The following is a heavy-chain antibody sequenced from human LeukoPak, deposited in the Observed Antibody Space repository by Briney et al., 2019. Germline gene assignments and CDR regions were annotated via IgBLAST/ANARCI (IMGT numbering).Heavy chain of an antibody. V-gene: IGHV3-30*18. CDR3: AKVMRRYSSGWYFEDYMDV. J-gene: IGHJ6*03. Sequence: PGRSLRLSCAASGFTFSSYCMHCARQAPGKGLEWVAVISYDGSNKYYADSVKGRFTISRDNSKNTLYLQMNSLRAEDTAVYYCAKVMRRYSSGWYFEDYMDVWGKGTTVTVSS. D-gene: IGHD6-19*01. CDR2: ISYDGSNK. CDR1: GFTFSSYC.